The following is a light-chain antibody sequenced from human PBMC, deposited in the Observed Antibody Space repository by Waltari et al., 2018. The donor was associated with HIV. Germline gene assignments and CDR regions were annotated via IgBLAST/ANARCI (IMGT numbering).Light chain of an antibody. CDR1: SSNIGSNY. CDR3: ATWDASLSGWV. J-gene: IGLJ3*02. CDR2: RNT. Sequence: QSVLTQPPSASGTPGQRVTFSCSGSSSNIGSNYVYWYQQFPGTAPKLLIYRNTQRPSGVPDRFSGSTSGTSASLAISGLRSEDEAAYYCATWDASLSGWVFGGGTKLTVL. V-gene: IGLV1-47*01.